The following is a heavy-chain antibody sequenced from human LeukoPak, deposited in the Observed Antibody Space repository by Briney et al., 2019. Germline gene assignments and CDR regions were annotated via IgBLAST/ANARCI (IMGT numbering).Heavy chain of an antibody. J-gene: IGHJ6*02. D-gene: IGHD6-6*01. CDR3: ARQSRYVNIAARAYGMDV. CDR1: GFTHDDYA. V-gene: IGHV3-30*03. CDR2: ISYDGSNK. Sequence: GGSLRLSCAASGFTHDDYAMHWVRQAPGKGLEWVAIISYDGSNKYYADSVKGRFTISRHNSKNTLYLQMNSLRAEDTAVYYRARQSRYVNIAARAYGMDVWGQGTTVTVSS.